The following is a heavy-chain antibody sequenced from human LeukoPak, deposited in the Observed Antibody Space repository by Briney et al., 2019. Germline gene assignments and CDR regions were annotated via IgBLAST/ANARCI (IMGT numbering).Heavy chain of an antibody. CDR1: GGSFSGYY. CDR3: ASPMGEYYYDSSGPNDAFDI. D-gene: IGHD3-22*01. V-gene: IGHV4-34*01. J-gene: IGHJ3*02. CDR2: INHSGST. Sequence: SETLSLTCAVYGGSFSGYYWSWIRQPPGKGLEWIGEINHSGSTNYNPSLKSRVTISVDTSKNQFSLKLSSVTAADTAVYYCASPMGEYYYDSSGPNDAFDIWGQGTMVTVSS.